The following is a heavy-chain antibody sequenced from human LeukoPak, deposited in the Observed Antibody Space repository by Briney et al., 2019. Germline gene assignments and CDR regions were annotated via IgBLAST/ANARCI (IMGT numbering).Heavy chain of an antibody. D-gene: IGHD3-3*01. J-gene: IGHJ4*02. CDR1: GYTFTIYG. V-gene: IGHV1-18*01. Sequence: GASVTVSFTSSGYTFTIYGISWVRQAPGQGREWMGWISAYNGNRNYAQKLQGRVTMTTDTSTSTAYMELRSLRSDDTAVYYCARENDDFWSALDYWGQGTLVTVSS. CDR2: ISAYNGNR. CDR3: ARENDDFWSALDY.